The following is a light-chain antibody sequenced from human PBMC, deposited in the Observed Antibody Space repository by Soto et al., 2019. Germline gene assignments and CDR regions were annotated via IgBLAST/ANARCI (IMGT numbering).Light chain of an antibody. CDR2: AAS. J-gene: IGKJ1*01. CDR1: QSITSY. Sequence: DIQMTQSPSSLSASVGDRVTITCRASQSITSYLNWYQQKPGKAPKLLIYAASSLQSGVPPRFSGSGPGTDFTLTISSLQPEDFATYYCQQSYRTPWTFGQGTKVEIK. CDR3: QQSYRTPWT. V-gene: IGKV1-39*01.